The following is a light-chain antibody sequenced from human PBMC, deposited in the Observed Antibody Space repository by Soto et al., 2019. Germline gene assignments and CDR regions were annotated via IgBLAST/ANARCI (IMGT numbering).Light chain of an antibody. Sequence: QSALTQPPSASGSPGQSVTISCTGTSSDVGGYKYVSWYQQHPGKAPKLMIYDVSKRPSGVPDRFSGSKSGNTASLTVSGLQAEDEADYYCSSYAGSILGVFGGGTQLTVL. CDR2: DVS. CDR3: SSYAGSILGV. V-gene: IGLV2-8*01. CDR1: SSDVGGYKY. J-gene: IGLJ3*02.